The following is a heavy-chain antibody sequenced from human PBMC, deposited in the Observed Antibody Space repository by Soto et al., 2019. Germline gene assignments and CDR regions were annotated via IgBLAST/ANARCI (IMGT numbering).Heavy chain of an antibody. J-gene: IGHJ4*02. V-gene: IGHV3-33*01. Sequence: QVQLVESGGGVVQPGRSLRLSCAASGFTFTSYGIHWVRQAPGKGLEWVAVIWYDGSKKYYTDSVKGRFTISRDNSKNTPYLQMNSLRAEDSAVYYCARDADTSSHYSKFDYWGQGTLVTVSS. CDR1: GFTFTSYG. CDR3: ARDADTSSHYSKFDY. D-gene: IGHD3-22*01. CDR2: IWYDGSKK.